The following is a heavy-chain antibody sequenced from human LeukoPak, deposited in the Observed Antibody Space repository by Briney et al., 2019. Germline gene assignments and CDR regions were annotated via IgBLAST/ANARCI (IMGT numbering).Heavy chain of an antibody. V-gene: IGHV3-43*01. Sequence: GGSLRLSCAASGFTFEDYTMHGVGQAPGKARDGLALSSSHSSAYHTDSATRPSTISTANNKNSLYLQMATLRREDTALYSCVKDIQSVSSGSALEYWGQGALVTISS. CDR2: SSSHSSA. CDR1: GFTFEDYT. D-gene: IGHD3-22*01. CDR3: VKDIQSVSSGSALEY. J-gene: IGHJ4*02.